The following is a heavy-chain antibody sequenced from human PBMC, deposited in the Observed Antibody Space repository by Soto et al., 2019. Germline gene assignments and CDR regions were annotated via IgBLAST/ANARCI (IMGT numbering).Heavy chain of an antibody. CDR3: AGHVYYYDGTGDDYVV. Sequence: SETMSFRCTVSCGSGCGTDHYWGWIRQAPGQGREWIGDLSXSGMTRYNRSLESRVTRSVDTSKDQFSLKLTSVTAANTAVYYSAGHVYYYDGTGDDYVVGGQGPQITVTS. J-gene: IGHJ4*02. V-gene: IGHV4-39*01. D-gene: IGHD3-22*01. CDR2: LSXSGMT. CDR1: CGSGCGTDHY.